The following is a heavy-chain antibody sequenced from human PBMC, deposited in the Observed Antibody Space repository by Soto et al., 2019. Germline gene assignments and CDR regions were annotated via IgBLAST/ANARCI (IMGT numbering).Heavy chain of an antibody. J-gene: IGHJ6*02. CDR1: GFTFSSFA. V-gene: IGHV3-23*01. Sequence: EVQVLESGGGLVQPGGSLRLSCAGSGFTFSSFAMTWVRQAPGKGLEWVSTTRSNGEHTYYADSVKGRFTVSRSNSKNALFLEMSSLRAEDTAVYYCAKDSKSVSVSAARVYGMDVWGQGTPVTVSS. CDR3: AKDSKSVSVSAARVYGMDV. CDR2: TRSNGEHT. D-gene: IGHD2-2*01.